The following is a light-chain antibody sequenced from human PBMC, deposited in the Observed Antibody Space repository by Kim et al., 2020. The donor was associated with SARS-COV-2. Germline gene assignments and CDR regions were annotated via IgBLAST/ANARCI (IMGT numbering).Light chain of an antibody. Sequence: SVGDRVTISCRASQTINTWLAWYHQKTGKAPELLLYDVSTLESGVPPRFGGSGSGTEFTLTISSLQPDDFGTYYCQQYSSYSSITFGQGTRLEIK. CDR1: QTINTW. CDR3: QQYSSYSSIT. CDR2: DVS. V-gene: IGKV1-5*01. J-gene: IGKJ5*01.